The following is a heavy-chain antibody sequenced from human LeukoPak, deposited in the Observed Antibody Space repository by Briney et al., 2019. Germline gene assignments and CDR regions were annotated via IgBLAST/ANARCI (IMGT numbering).Heavy chain of an antibody. D-gene: IGHD1-26*01. CDR3: AKDWEVFDY. Sequence: GRSLRLSCAASGFSFSSYGMHWVRQAPGKGLEWVAVISYDGSNKYYADSVKGRFTVSRDDSKNTLYPQMNSLRAEDTAVYYCAKDWEVFDYWGQGTLVTVSS. V-gene: IGHV3-30*18. J-gene: IGHJ4*02. CDR2: ISYDGSNK. CDR1: GFSFSSYG.